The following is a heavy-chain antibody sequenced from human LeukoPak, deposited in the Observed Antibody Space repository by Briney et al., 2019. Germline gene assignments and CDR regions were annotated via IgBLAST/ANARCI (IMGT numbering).Heavy chain of an antibody. CDR3: ARTDYTSSSNWFDP. J-gene: IGHJ5*02. CDR2: IYPGDSDT. Sequence: GESLRISCKGSGYSFTSNWIGWVRQMPGKGLEWMGIIYPGDSDTRYSPSFQGQVTISADKSISTAFLQWSSLKASDTAIYYCARTDYTSSSNWFDPWGQGTLVTVSS. D-gene: IGHD6-6*01. CDR1: GYSFTSNW. V-gene: IGHV5-51*01.